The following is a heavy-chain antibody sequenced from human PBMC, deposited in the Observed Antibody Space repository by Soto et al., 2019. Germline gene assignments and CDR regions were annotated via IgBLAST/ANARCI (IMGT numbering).Heavy chain of an antibody. V-gene: IGHV1-69*12. J-gene: IGHJ5*02. CDR2: IIPIFGTA. CDR3: AVGSVDIVPTGMKPFDP. CDR1: GGTFSNYA. D-gene: IGHD5-12*01. Sequence: QVQLVQSGAEVKKPGSSVKVSCKDSGGTFSNYAISWVRQAPGQGLEWTGGIIPIFGTANYAQKFQGRVTITADESTSTAYMELSSLRSEDTAIYYCAVGSVDIVPTGMKPFDPWGQGTLVTVSS.